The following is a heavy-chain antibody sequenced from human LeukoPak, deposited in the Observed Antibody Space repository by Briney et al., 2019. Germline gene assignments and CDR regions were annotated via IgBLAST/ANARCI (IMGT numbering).Heavy chain of an antibody. CDR3: ARGAGIAAAGFAY. CDR1: GYAFTGYY. CDR2: INPNSGGT. Sequence: ASVKVSCKASGYAFTGYYMHWVRQAPGQGLEWMGWINPNSGGTNYAQKFQGRVTMTRDTSISTAYMELSRLRSDDTAVYYCARGAGIAAAGFAYWGQGTLATVSS. V-gene: IGHV1-2*02. D-gene: IGHD6-13*01. J-gene: IGHJ4*02.